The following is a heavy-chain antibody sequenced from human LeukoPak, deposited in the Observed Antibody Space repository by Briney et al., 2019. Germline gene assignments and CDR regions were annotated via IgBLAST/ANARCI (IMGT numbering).Heavy chain of an antibody. V-gene: IGHV3-7*03. CDR1: GFTFSSYW. CDR2: IKQDGSEK. CDR3: ARDKGDYDTSGSLFVF. D-gene: IGHD3-22*01. Sequence: GGSLRLSCAASGFTFSSYWMSWVRQAPGKGLEWVANIKQDGSEKYYVDSVKGRFTISRDNAKNSLYLQMNSLTAEDTAVYFCARDKGDYDTSGSLFVFGGQGTLVTVSS. J-gene: IGHJ4*02.